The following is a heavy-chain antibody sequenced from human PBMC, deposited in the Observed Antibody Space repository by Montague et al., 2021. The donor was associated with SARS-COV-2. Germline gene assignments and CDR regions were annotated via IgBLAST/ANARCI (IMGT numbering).Heavy chain of an antibody. CDR2: IGGSGDNT. J-gene: IGHJ4*02. V-gene: IGHV3-23*01. D-gene: IGHD5-18*01. CDR1: GFTFNKYV. CDR3: AKIRGYRSGFSNTYFDF. Sequence: SLRLSCAASGFTFNKYVMSWVRQAPEKGLEWVSAIGGSGDNTYYADFVKGRFTISRDNSKNALYLQMNSLRADDTAVYYCAKIRGYRSGFSNTYFDFWGQGSLVTVSS.